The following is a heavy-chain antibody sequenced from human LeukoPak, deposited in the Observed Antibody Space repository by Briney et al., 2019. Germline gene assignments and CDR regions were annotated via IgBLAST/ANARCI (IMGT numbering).Heavy chain of an antibody. V-gene: IGHV3-30*02. J-gene: IGHJ5*02. CDR2: IRYDGSNK. CDR1: GFTFSSYG. CDR3: AREYYDFWSGGNWFDP. Sequence: GGSLRLSCAASGFTFSSYGMHWVRQAPGKGLELVAFIRYDGSNKYYADSVKGRFTISRDNSKNTLYLQMNSLRADDTAVYYCAREYYDFWSGGNWFDPWGQGTLVTVSS. D-gene: IGHD3-3*01.